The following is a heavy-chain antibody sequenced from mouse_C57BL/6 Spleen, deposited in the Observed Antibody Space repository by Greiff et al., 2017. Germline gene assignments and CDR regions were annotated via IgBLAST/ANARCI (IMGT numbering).Heavy chain of an antibody. CDR3: ARDSSGWNAVGY. CDR2: INYDGSST. J-gene: IGHJ4*01. Sequence: EVKLVESEGGLVQPGSSMKLSCTASGFTFSDYYMAWVRQVPEKGLEWVANINYDGSSTYYLDSLKSRFIISRDNAKNILYLQMSRLKSEDTATYYCARDSSGWNAVGYWGKGASVTVSS. V-gene: IGHV5-16*01. D-gene: IGHD3-2*02. CDR1: GFTFSDYY.